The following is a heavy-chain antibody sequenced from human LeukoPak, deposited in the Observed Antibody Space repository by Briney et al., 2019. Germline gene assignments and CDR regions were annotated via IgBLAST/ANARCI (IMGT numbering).Heavy chain of an antibody. J-gene: IGHJ4*02. CDR3: AKEYSVRNQFDY. V-gene: IGHV3-23*01. CDR2: ISAGGGNT. D-gene: IGHD1-14*01. Sequence: PGGSLRLSCAASGFTFSTYGMNWVRQAPGKGLEWVSAISAGGGNTYYADSVQGRFTISRDNSKNTLFLEMNSLRAEDTAVYYCAKEYSVRNQFDYWGQGTLVAVSS. CDR1: GFTFSTYG.